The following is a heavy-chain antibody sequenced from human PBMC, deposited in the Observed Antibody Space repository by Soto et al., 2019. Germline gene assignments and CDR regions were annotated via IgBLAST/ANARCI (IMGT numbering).Heavy chain of an antibody. CDR3: ARDPSDYYDSSGYSKGPFDY. CDR1: GDSVSSTSSI. D-gene: IGHD3-22*01. J-gene: IGHJ4*02. V-gene: IGHV6-1*01. Sequence: PSQTVSLTCDISGDSVSSTSSIWNWIRQSPSRGLEWLGRTYYRSKWHTDYADSVKGRFTISRDNAKNSLYLQMNSLRAEDTAVYYCARDPSDYYDSSGYSKGPFDYWGQGTLVTVSS. CDR2: TYYRSKWHT.